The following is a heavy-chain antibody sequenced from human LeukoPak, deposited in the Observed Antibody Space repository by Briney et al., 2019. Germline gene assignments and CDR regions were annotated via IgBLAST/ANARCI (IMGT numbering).Heavy chain of an antibody. CDR3: ASTYGGNSRYFDY. D-gene: IGHD4-23*01. CDR1: GGSICSYY. Sequence: SETLSLTCTVSGGSICSYYWSWIRQPPGKGLEWIGYIYYSGSTNYNPSLKSRVTISVDTSKNQFSLKLSSVTAADTAVYYCASTYGGNSRYFDYWGQGTLVTVSS. CDR2: IYYSGST. V-gene: IGHV4-59*08. J-gene: IGHJ4*02.